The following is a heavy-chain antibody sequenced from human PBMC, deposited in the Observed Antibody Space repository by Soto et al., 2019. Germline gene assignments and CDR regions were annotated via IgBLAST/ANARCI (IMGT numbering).Heavy chain of an antibody. D-gene: IGHD4-17*01. Sequence: EVQLLESGGGLVQPGGSLRLSCAASGFTFSSYAMSWVRQAPGKGLELVSAISGSGGSTYYADSVKGRFTISRDNSKNTLYLQMNSLRAEDTAVYYCAKGDGDYDDYYYYGMDVWGQGTTVTVSS. CDR3: AKGDGDYDDYYYYGMDV. V-gene: IGHV3-23*01. CDR1: GFTFSSYA. CDR2: ISGSGGST. J-gene: IGHJ6*02.